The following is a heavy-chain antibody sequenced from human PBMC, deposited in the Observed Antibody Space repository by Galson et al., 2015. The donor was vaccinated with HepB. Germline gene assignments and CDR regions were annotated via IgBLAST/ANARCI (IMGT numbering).Heavy chain of an antibody. V-gene: IGHV3-23*01. J-gene: IGHJ4*02. D-gene: IGHD6-13*01. CDR2: ISGSGGST. Sequence: SLRLSCAASGFTFSSYAMSWVRQAPGKGLEWVSAISGSGGSTYYADSVKGRFTISRDNSKNTLYLQMNSLRAEDTAVYYCAKCPMEQQLTYYFDYWGQGTLVTVSS. CDR3: AKCPMEQQLTYYFDY. CDR1: GFTFSSYA.